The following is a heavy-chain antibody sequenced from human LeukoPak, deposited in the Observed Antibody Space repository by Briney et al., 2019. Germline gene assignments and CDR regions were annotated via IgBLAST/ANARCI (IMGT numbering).Heavy chain of an antibody. CDR1: GFTFSSYG. D-gene: IGHD4-17*01. V-gene: IGHV3-30*18. Sequence: PGRSLRLSCAASGFTFSSYGMHWVRHAPGKGLEWVAVISYDGSNKYYADSVKGRFTISRDNSKNTLYLQMNSLRAEDTAVYYCAKDLYGDYGLDWWGQGTLVTVSS. CDR3: AKDLYGDYGLDW. J-gene: IGHJ4*02. CDR2: ISYDGSNK.